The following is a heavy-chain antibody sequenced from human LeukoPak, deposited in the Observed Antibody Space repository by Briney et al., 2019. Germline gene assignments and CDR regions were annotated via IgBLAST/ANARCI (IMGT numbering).Heavy chain of an antibody. D-gene: IGHD4-23*01. CDR3: ARDFYGGNFGTLDY. CDR2: INPNTGGT. V-gene: IGHV1-2*02. J-gene: IGHJ4*02. CDR1: GYTFTGYY. Sequence: ASVKVSCKASGYTFTGYYMHWVRQASGQGLEWMGWINPNTGGTHYAQKFQGRVTMTRDTSIRIAYMDLSSLKSDDTAVYYCARDFYGGNFGTLDYWGQGTLVTVSS.